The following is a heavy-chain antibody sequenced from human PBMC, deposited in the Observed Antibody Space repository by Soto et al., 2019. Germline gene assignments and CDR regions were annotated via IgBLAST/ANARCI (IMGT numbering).Heavy chain of an antibody. CDR1: GFTFRRYT. CDR3: AKQPVIIRTQGAFDI. Sequence: ESGGGLVQPGGSLRLSCAASGFTFRRYTMSWVRQTPGKGLEWVSSTTASGGTTYYADSVKGRFTISRDNSKDTLSLEMNSLRAEDTAVYYCAKQPVIIRTQGAFDIWGQGTMVTVSS. J-gene: IGHJ3*02. CDR2: TTASGGTT. V-gene: IGHV3-23*01.